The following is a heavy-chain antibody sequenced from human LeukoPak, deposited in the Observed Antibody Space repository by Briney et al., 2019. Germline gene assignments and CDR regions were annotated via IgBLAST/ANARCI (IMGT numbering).Heavy chain of an antibody. D-gene: IGHD4-17*01. J-gene: IGHJ4*02. CDR3: ASAITVTTDY. Sequence: SETLSLTCTVSGYSISSGYYWGWLRQPPGKGLEWIGSIYHSGSTYYNPSLKSRLTISLDTSKNQFSLRLSSVTAADTAVYYCASAITVTTDYWGQGTLVTVSS. V-gene: IGHV4-38-2*02. CDR2: IYHSGST. CDR1: GYSISSGYY.